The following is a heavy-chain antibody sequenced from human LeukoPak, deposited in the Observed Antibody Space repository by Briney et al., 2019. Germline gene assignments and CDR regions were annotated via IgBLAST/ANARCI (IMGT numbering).Heavy chain of an antibody. CDR1: GGSISSSSYY. CDR2: IYYSGST. Sequence: SETLSLTCTVSGGSISSSSYYWGWIRQPPGKGLEWIGSIYYSGSTYYNPSLKSRVTISVDTSKNQFSLKLSSVTAADTAAYYCARLPLYYDILTGYYPLYFDYWGQGTLVTVSS. D-gene: IGHD3-9*01. V-gene: IGHV4-39*01. J-gene: IGHJ4*02. CDR3: ARLPLYYDILTGYYPLYFDY.